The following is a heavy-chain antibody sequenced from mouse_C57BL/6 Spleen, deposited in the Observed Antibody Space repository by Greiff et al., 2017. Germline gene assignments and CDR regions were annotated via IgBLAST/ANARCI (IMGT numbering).Heavy chain of an antibody. CDR1: GYTFTSYC. Sequence: QVQLQQSGAELVKPGASVKMSCKASGYTFTSYCMTWVKQRPGNGLEWIGDINPTSGGTKYNEKFKSKATLTVANYSNTAYMELRSLTSEDSAVEYCARSVAMTGVYSKCDWGKGTTGTGSS. J-gene: IGHJ2*01. CDR3: ARSVAMTGVYSKCD. D-gene: IGHD1-3*01. V-gene: IGHV1-55*01. CDR2: INPTSGGT.